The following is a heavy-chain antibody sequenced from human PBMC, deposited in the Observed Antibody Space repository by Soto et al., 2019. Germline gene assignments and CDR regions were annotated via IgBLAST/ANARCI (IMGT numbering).Heavy chain of an antibody. CDR3: AVSGSYLGNSFDP. CDR1: GDSVSSNSAA. J-gene: IGHJ5*02. D-gene: IGHD1-26*01. V-gene: IGHV6-1*01. Sequence: SQTLSLTCAISGDSVSSNSAAWNWIRQSPSRGLEWLGRTFYSTKWYTDYAVYVKSRITINPDTSKNQFSLQLNCVTTEDTAVYYCAVSGSYLGNSFDPWGQGTLVTVSS. CDR2: TFYSTKWYT.